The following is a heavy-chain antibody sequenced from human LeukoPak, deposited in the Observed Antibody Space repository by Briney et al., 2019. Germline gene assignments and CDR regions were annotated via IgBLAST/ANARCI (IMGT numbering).Heavy chain of an antibody. Sequence: GGSLRLSCATSGFTFSRFSMRWVRQAPGKGLEWVSLISGSGGHTYYGDSVKGRFTISRDNSKNTFYLQMNSLRADDTAVYYCAKGGEATMRDGYNYYYYYMEVWGKGTTVTVSS. CDR2: ISGSGGHT. CDR1: GFTFSRFS. V-gene: IGHV3-23*01. J-gene: IGHJ6*03. D-gene: IGHD5-24*01. CDR3: AKGGEATMRDGYNYYYYYMEV.